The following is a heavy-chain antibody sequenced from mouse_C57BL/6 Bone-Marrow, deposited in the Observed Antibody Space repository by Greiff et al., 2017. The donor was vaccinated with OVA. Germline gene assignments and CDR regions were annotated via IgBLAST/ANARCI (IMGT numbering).Heavy chain of an antibody. CDR1: GFTFSSYG. J-gene: IGHJ2*01. CDR2: ISSGGSYT. Sequence: EVMLVESGGDLVKPGGSLKLSCAASGFTFSSYGMSWVRQTPDKRLEWVATISSGGSYTYYPDSVKGRFTISRDNAKNTLYLQMSSLKSEDTAMYCCARGGGRGDYFDYWGQGTTLTVSS. V-gene: IGHV5-6*01. CDR3: ARGGGRGDYFDY. D-gene: IGHD3-3*01.